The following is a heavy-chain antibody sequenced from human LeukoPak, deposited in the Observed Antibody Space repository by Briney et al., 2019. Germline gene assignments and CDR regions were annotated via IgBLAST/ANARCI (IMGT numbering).Heavy chain of an antibody. J-gene: IGHJ4*02. CDR2: ISYDGSNK. D-gene: IGHD1-20*01. Sequence: PGRSLRLSCAASGFTFSSYAMHWVRQAPGKGLEWVAVISYDGSNKYYADSVKGRFTISRDNSKNTLYLQMNSLRAEDTAVYYCARDESYNWNYFDYWGQGTLVTVSS. CDR3: ARDESYNWNYFDY. V-gene: IGHV3-30*04. CDR1: GFTFSSYA.